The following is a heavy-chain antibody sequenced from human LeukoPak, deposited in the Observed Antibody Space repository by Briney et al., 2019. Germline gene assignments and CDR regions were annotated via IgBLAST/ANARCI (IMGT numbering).Heavy chain of an antibody. CDR2: IYSGGST. CDR1: GFTVSSNY. J-gene: IGHJ4*02. V-gene: IGHV3-53*01. CDR3: ARDYYYGSGSYGVY. D-gene: IGHD3-10*01. Sequence: GGSLRLSCAASGFTVSSNYMGWVRQAPGKGLEWVSVIYSGGSTYYADSVKGRFTISRDNSKNTLYLQMNSLRAEDTAVYYCARDYYYGSGSYGVYWGQGTLVTVSS.